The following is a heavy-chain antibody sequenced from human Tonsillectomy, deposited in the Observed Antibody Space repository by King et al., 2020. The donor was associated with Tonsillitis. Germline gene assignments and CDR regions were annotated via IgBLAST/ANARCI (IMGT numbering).Heavy chain of an antibody. D-gene: IGHD3-10*01. V-gene: IGHV3-33*05. CDR3: ASRPSMARGVITPPLDY. J-gene: IGHJ4*02. Sequence: QLVQSGGGVVQPGRSLRLSCAASGFTFSSYGMHWVRQAPGKGLEWVAVISYDGSNKNYADSVKGRFTISRDNSKNTLYLQMNSLRAEDTAVYYCASRPSMARGVITPPLDYWGQGTLVTVSS. CDR1: GFTFSSYG. CDR2: ISYDGSNK.